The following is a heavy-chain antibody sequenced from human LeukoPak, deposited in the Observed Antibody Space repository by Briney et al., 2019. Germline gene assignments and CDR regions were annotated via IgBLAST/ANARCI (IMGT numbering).Heavy chain of an antibody. CDR2: ISYDGSNK. CDR1: GFTFSSYG. J-gene: IGHJ4*02. CDR3: AKASYGSGSSPLIN. V-gene: IGHV3-30*18. D-gene: IGHD3-10*01. Sequence: GGSLRLSCAASGFTFSSYGMHWVRQAPGKGLEWVAVISYDGSNKYYADSVKGRFTISRDNSKNTLYLQMNSLRAEDTAVYYCAKASYGSGSSPLINWGQGTLVTVSS.